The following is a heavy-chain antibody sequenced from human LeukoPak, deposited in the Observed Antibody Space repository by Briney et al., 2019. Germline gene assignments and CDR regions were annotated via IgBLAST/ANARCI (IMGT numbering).Heavy chain of an antibody. Sequence: SETLSSPALSGGSISSYYWSWIRQPPGKRLEWIGYIDYSGSTNYNPSLKSRVTISEDTSKNQFSLKLSSVTAADTAVYYCARELNPGYSSSWYVDYWGQGTLVTVSS. CDR1: GGSISSYY. V-gene: IGHV4-59*01. CDR2: IDYSGST. J-gene: IGHJ4*02. CDR3: ARELNPGYSSSWYVDY. D-gene: IGHD6-13*01.